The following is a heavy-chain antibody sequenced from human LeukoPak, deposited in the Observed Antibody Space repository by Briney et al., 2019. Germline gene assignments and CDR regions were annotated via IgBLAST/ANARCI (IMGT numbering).Heavy chain of an antibody. CDR1: GFIFSNYG. CDR3: AREWGRIAVAGGPGY. D-gene: IGHD6-19*01. CDR2: IWYEGQTK. Sequence: GESLRLSCEASGFIFSNYGMHWVRQAPGKGLEWLALIWYEGQTKFYADSVKGRFTISRDNSGNTLFLHMTNLRVEDTAVYYCAREWGRIAVAGGPGYWGQGALVTVSP. J-gene: IGHJ4*02. V-gene: IGHV3-33*01.